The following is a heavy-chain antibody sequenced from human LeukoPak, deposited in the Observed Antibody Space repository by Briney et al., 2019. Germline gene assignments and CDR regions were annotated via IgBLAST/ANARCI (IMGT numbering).Heavy chain of an antibody. CDR2: IYPGDSDT. CDR1: GYSLTSYW. V-gene: IGHV5-51*01. CDR3: ARRSWSDAFDI. J-gene: IGHJ3*02. Sequence: GESLKISCKGSGYSLTSYWIGWVRQMPGKGLEWMGIIYPGDSDTRYSPSFQGQVTISADKSISTAYLQWGSLKASDTAMYYCARRSWSDAFDIWGQGTMVTVSS. D-gene: IGHD3-10*01.